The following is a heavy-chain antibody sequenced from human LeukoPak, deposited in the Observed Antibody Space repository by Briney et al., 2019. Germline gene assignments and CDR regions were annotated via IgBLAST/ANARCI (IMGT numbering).Heavy chain of an antibody. CDR1: GFTFSSYA. CDR3: ATTSSSGWTRD. V-gene: IGHV3-30-3*01. D-gene: IGHD6-19*01. CDR2: ISYDGSNK. Sequence: GGSLRLSCAASGFTFSSYAMHRVRQAPGKGLEWVAVISYDGSNKYYADSVKGRFTISRDNSKNTLYLQMNSLRAEDTAVYYCATTSSSGWTRDWGQGTLVTVSS. J-gene: IGHJ4*02.